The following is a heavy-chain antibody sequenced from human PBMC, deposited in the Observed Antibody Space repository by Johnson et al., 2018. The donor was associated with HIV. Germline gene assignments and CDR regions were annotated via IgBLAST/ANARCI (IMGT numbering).Heavy chain of an antibody. J-gene: IGHJ3*02. V-gene: IGHV3-9*01. D-gene: IGHD6-6*01. CDR3: ARLEYISLSPLLGAFDI. CDR2: LSWNSGSI. Sequence: VQLVESGGGLVQPGRSLRLSCAASGFTFDDYAMHWVRQAPGKGLEWVSGLSWNSGSIGYADSVKGLFTISRDNAKNSLYLQMNSLRAEDTALYYCARLEYISLSPLLGAFDIWGQGTMVTVSS. CDR1: GFTFDDYA.